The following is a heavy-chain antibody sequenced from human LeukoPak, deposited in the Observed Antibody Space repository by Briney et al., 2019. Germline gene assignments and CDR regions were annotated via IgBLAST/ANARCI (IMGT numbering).Heavy chain of an antibody. Sequence: SVKVSCKASGGTFSSYAISWVRQAPGEELEWRGGIIPIFGTANYAQKFQGRVTITADESTSTAYMELSSLRSEDTAVYYCARGLQFEVSGNYWGQGTLVTVSS. J-gene: IGHJ4*02. CDR1: GGTFSSYA. CDR3: ARGLQFEVSGNY. D-gene: IGHD5-24*01. V-gene: IGHV1-69*13. CDR2: IIPIFGTA.